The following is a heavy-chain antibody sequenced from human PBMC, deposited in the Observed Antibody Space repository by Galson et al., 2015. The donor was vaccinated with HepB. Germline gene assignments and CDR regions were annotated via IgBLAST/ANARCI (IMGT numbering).Heavy chain of an antibody. CDR1: GFTFSSYG. V-gene: IGHV3-30*18. CDR3: AKGEMDYGDYDGYMDV. D-gene: IGHD4-17*01. Sequence: SLRLSCAASGFTFSSYGMHWVRQAPGKGLEWVAVISYDGSNKYYADSVKGRFTISRDNSKNTLYLQMNSLRAEDTAVYYCAKGEMDYGDYDGYMDVWGKGTTVTVSS. CDR2: ISYDGSNK. J-gene: IGHJ6*03.